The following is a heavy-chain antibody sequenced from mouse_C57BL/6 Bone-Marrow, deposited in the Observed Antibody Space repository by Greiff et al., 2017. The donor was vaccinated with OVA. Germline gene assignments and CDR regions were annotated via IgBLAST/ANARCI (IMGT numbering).Heavy chain of an antibody. CDR3: ARGGFAY. CDR2: IDPSDSYT. V-gene: IGHV1-69*01. CDR1: GYTFTSYW. Sequence: VQLQQPGAELVMPGASVKLSCKASGYTFTSYWMHWVKQRPGQGLEWIGEIDPSDSYTNYNQKFKGKSTLTVDKSSSTAYMQLSSLTSEDSAVYYCARGGFAYWGQGTLGTVSA. J-gene: IGHJ3*01.